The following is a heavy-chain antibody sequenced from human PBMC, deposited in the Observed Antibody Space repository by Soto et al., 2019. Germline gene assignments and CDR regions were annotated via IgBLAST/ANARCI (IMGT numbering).Heavy chain of an antibody. CDR3: ARVTRAAAGKVPFDY. J-gene: IGHJ4*02. Sequence: GGSLRLSCAASGFTFSSYSMNWVRQAPGKGLEWVSSISSSSSYIYYADSVKGRFTISRDNAKNSLYLQMNSLRAEDTAVYYCARVTRAAAGKVPFDYWGQGTLVTVSS. CDR1: GFTFSSYS. CDR2: ISSSSSYI. V-gene: IGHV3-21*01. D-gene: IGHD6-13*01.